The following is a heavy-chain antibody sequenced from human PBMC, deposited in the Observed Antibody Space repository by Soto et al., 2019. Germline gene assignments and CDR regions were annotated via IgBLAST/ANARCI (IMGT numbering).Heavy chain of an antibody. CDR1: GFTFSSYG. V-gene: IGHV3-33*01. J-gene: IGHJ4*02. CDR3: ARAPYYGDYVGWYFDY. D-gene: IGHD4-17*01. CDR2: IWYDGSNK. Sequence: QVQLVESGGGVVQPGRSLRLSCAASGFTFSSYGMHWVRQAPGKGLEWVAVIWYDGSNKYYADSVKGRFTISRDNSKNTLYLQMNSLRAEDTAVYYCARAPYYGDYVGWYFDYWGQGTLVTVSS.